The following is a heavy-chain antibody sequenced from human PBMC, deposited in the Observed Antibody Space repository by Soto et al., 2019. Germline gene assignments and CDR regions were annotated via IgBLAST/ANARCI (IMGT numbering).Heavy chain of an antibody. J-gene: IGHJ6*02. CDR1: GGTFSSYA. Sequence: SVKVSCKASGGTFSSYAISWVRQAPGQGLEWMGGIIPIFGTANYAQKFQGRVTITADESTSTAYMELSSLRSEDTAVYYCAARFWEVDYGDYYYYGMDVWGQGTTVTVSS. CDR2: IIPIFGTA. D-gene: IGHD4-17*01. CDR3: AARFWEVDYGDYYYYGMDV. V-gene: IGHV1-69*13.